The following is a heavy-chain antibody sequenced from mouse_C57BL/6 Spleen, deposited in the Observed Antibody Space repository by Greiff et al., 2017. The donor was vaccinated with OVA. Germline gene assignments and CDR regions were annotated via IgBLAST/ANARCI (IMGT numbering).Heavy chain of an antibody. D-gene: IGHD2-12*01. J-gene: IGHJ3*01. V-gene: IGHV1-61*01. CDR3: ASYSNDGRFAY. Sequence: QVQLKQPGAELVRPGSSVKLSCKASGYTFTSYWMDWVKQRPGQGLEWIGNIYPSDSETHYNQKFKDKATLTVDKSSSTAYMQLSSLTSEDSAVYYCASYSNDGRFAYWGQGTLVTVSA. CDR2: IYPSDSET. CDR1: GYTFTSYW.